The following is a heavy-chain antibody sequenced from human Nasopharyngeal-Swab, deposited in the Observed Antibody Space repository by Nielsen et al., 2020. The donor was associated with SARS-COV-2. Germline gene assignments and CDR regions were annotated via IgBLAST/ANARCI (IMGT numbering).Heavy chain of an antibody. Sequence: ASVKVSCKASGYTFTSYYMHWVRQAPGQGLEWMGIINPSGGSTSYAQKSQGRVTMTRDTSTSTVYMELSSLRSEDTAVYYCARGEYAGYSSSWTTFDYWGQGTLVTVSS. V-gene: IGHV1-46*01. CDR2: INPSGGST. J-gene: IGHJ4*02. D-gene: IGHD6-13*01. CDR3: ARGEYAGYSSSWTTFDY. CDR1: GYTFTSYY.